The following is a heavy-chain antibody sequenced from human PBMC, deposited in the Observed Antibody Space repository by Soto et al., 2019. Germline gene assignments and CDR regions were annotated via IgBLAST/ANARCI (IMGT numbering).Heavy chain of an antibody. CDR1: GFILSDHS. CDR3: AVDTVGTGSY. CDR2: SRNKPNGYTL. D-gene: IGHD1-26*01. V-gene: IGHV3-72*01. Sequence: EVQLTESGGGFVQPGGSLRLSYAASGFILSDHSVGCVRQAPGKELEWIGRSRNKPNGYTLEYAASVRGRFTISRDESKNSLYLEMNSLKTEDTAIYYCAVDTVGTGSYWGQGTLVTVSS. J-gene: IGHJ4*02.